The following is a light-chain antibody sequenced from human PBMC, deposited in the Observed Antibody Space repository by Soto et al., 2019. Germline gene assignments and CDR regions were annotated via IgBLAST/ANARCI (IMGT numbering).Light chain of an antibody. CDR3: QQYDNLLLT. CDR2: DAS. J-gene: IGKJ4*01. CDR1: QTISNW. V-gene: IGKV1-33*01. Sequence: DIQMTQYPSTLSASVGDRVTITCRATQTISNWLAWYHQKPGKAPELLIYDASNLKRGVPSRFSGSGSVTDFTFTISSLQPEDIGTYYCQQYDNLLLTFGGGTKVEIK.